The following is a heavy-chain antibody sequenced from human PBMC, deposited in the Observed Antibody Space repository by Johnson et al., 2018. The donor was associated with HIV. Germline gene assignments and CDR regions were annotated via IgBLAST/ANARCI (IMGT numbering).Heavy chain of an antibody. CDR2: ISYDESNK. J-gene: IGHJ3*02. CDR1: GFTFSSYG. D-gene: IGHD6-6*01. CDR3: ARDSSNSFRFEMYAFDI. Sequence: QVQLVESGGGVVQPGRSLRLSCAASGFTFSSYGMHWVRQAPGKGLEWVAVISYDESNKYYADSVKGRFTISRDNSKNTLYLQMNSLRPEDTAVYYCARDSSNSFRFEMYAFDIWGQGTMVTVSS. V-gene: IGHV3-30*03.